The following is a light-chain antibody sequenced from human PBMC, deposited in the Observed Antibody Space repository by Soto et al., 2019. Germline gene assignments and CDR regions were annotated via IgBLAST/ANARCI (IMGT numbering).Light chain of an antibody. V-gene: IGLV2-14*01. CDR2: EVT. CDR1: SSDVGGYNH. CDR3: CSYAGRYTYV. Sequence: QSVLTQPASVSGSPGQSITISCTGTSSDVGGYNHVSWFQQHPGKAPKLMIYEVTNRPSGVSNRFSGSKSGNTASLSISGLQAEDEADYYCCSYAGRYTYVFGTGTKVTVL. J-gene: IGLJ1*01.